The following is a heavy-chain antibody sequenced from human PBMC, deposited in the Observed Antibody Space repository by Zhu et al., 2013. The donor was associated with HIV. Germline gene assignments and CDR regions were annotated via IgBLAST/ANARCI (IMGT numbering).Heavy chain of an antibody. V-gene: IGHV1-18*01. Sequence: QVQLVQSGAEVEKPGASLKVSCKASGYTFTTYGINWVRQAPGQGLEWMGWISDYNGNTKYAQKFQGRVTMTTDSSTGTAYMELRSLRSDDTGVYYCARDGSPLRFLEWLSSNWFDPWGQGTLVTVSS. D-gene: IGHD3-3*01. CDR1: GYTFTTYG. J-gene: IGHJ5*02. CDR3: ARDGSPLRFLEWLSSNWFDP. CDR2: ISDYNGNT.